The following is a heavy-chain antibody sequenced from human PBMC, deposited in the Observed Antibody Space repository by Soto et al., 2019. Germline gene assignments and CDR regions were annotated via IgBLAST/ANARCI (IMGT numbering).Heavy chain of an antibody. D-gene: IGHD4-17*01. J-gene: IGHJ5*02. CDR1: GFTFSSYW. CDR3: ARDLSYGDYDRVEWFDP. CDR2: IKQDGSEK. V-gene: IGHV3-7*03. Sequence: GGSLRLSCAASGFTFSSYWMSWVRQAPGKGLEWVANIKQDGSEKYYVDSVKGRFTISRDNAKNSLYLQMNSLRAEDTAVYYCARDLSYGDYDRVEWFDPWGQGTLVTVSS.